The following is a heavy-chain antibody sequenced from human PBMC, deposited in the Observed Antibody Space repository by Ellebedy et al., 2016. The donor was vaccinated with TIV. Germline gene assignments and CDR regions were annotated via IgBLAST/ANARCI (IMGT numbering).Heavy chain of an antibody. J-gene: IGHJ4*02. D-gene: IGHD3-10*01. V-gene: IGHV3-23*01. CDR1: GFTFSSYA. Sequence: GGSLRLXXAASGFTFSSYAMSWVRQAPGKGLEWVSAISGSGGSTYYADSVKGRFTISRDNSKNTLYLQMNSLRAEDTAVYYCAKGRGYYGSGSYSGIDYWGQGTLVTVSS. CDR2: ISGSGGST. CDR3: AKGRGYYGSGSYSGIDY.